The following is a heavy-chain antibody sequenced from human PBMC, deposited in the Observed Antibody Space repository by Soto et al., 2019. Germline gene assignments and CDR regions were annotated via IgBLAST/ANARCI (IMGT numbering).Heavy chain of an antibody. CDR1: GGSVSSGDYY. CDR3: ARNWGITFLGVLFMGSAP. CDR2: IYYSGST. Sequence: PSETLSLTCTVSGGSVSSGDYYWSWIRQPPGKGLEWIGYIYYSGSTYYNPSLKSRVTISVDTSKNQFSLKLSSVTAAATAVYYCARNWGITFLGVLFMGSAPGGKGTLVPVSS. V-gene: IGHV4-30-4*01. J-gene: IGHJ5*02. D-gene: IGHD3-3*01.